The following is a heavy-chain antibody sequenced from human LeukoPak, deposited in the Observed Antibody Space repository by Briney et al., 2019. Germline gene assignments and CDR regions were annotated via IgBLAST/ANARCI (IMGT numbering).Heavy chain of an antibody. Sequence: GGSLRLSCAASGFTFSSYAMSWVRQAPGKGLEWVSAISGSGGSTYYADSVKGRFTISRDNSKNTLYLQMNSLRAEDTAVYYCARYSVGVITYSDYWGQGTLVTVSS. CDR1: GFTFSSYA. J-gene: IGHJ4*02. V-gene: IGHV3-23*01. D-gene: IGHD3-22*01. CDR2: ISGSGGST. CDR3: ARYSVGVITYSDY.